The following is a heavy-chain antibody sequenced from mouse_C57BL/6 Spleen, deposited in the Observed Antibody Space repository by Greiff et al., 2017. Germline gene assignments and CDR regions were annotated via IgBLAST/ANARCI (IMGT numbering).Heavy chain of an antibody. CDR3: ATGYYADD. CDR2: ISDGGSYT. V-gene: IGHV5-4*01. Sequence: EVQGVESGGGLVKPGGSLKLSCAASGFTFSSYAMSWVRQTPEKRLEWVATISDGGSYTYYPDNVKGRFTISRDNAKNNLYLQMSHLKAEDTAMYYCATGYYADDWGQGTTLTVSS. D-gene: IGHD1-1*01. J-gene: IGHJ2*01. CDR1: GFTFSSYA.